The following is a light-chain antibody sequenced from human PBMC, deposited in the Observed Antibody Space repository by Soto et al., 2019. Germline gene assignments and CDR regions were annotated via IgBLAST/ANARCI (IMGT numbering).Light chain of an antibody. V-gene: IGLV1-40*01. CDR2: GDN. CDR1: SSNIGAGYD. CDR3: QSYDSSLTGSGV. J-gene: IGLJ3*02. Sequence: QSALTQPPSVSGAPGQRVTISCTGSSSNIGAGYDVHWYQQLPGTAPKLLIYGDNNRPSGVPDRFSGSKSGTSASLAITGLQAEDAADYYCQSYDSSLTGSGVFGGGTKLTVL.